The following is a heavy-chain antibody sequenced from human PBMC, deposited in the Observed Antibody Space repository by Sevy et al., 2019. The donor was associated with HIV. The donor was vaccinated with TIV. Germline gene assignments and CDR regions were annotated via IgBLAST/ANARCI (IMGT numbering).Heavy chain of an antibody. Sequence: GGSLRLSCAASGFTFSSYAMHWVRQAPGKGLEWVAVISYDGSNKYYGDSVKGRFTISRDNSKNTLYLQMNIRRAEDTAVYYCARGRGYSYGYMLGIYGMDVWGQGTTVTVSS. J-gene: IGHJ6*02. CDR3: ARGRGYSYGYMLGIYGMDV. CDR2: ISYDGSNK. CDR1: GFTFSSYA. V-gene: IGHV3-30*04. D-gene: IGHD5-18*01.